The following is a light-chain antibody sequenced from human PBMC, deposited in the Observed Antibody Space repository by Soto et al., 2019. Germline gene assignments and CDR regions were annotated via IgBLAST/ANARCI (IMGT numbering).Light chain of an antibody. V-gene: IGLV1-40*01. J-gene: IGLJ2*01. CDR1: SSNTGAGYD. CDR2: SNS. CDR3: QSYDIGLRGTS. Sequence: QSVLTQPPSVSGAPGQRVTISFTGSSSNTGAGYDVHWYQQFPGTAPKLLIYSNSNRPSGVPDRFSGSKSGTSASLAITGIQAEDEADYSCQSYDIGLRGTSFGGGTKVTVL.